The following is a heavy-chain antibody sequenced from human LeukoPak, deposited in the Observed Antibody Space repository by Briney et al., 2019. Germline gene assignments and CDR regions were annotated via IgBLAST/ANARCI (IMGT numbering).Heavy chain of an antibody. CDR2: INPSGGST. CDR3: ASMKEKVFDY. D-gene: IGHD3-16*01. CDR1: GYTFTGQY. V-gene: IGHV1-46*01. Sequence: ASVKVSCKASGYTFTGQYMHWVRQAPGQGLEWMGIINPSGGSTSYARKFQGRVTMTRDTSTSTVYMDLSSLRSEDTAVYYCASMKEKVFDYWGQGTLVTVSS. J-gene: IGHJ4*02.